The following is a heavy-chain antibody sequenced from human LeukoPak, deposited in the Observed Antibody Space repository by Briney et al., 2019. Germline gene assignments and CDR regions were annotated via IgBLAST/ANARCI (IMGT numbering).Heavy chain of an antibody. D-gene: IGHD2-2*01. Sequence: GGSLRLSCAASGFTFSSYGMHWVRQAPGKGLEWVAFIRYDGSNKYYADSVKGRFTISRDNSKNTLYLQMNSLRAEDTAVYYCAKDDVVVPAALWGFFNYWGQGTLVTVSS. J-gene: IGHJ4*02. V-gene: IGHV3-30*02. CDR1: GFTFSSYG. CDR3: AKDDVVVPAALWGFFNY. CDR2: IRYDGSNK.